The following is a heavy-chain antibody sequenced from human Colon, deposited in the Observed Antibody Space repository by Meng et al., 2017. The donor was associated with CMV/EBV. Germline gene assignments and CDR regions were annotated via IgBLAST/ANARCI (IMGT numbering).Heavy chain of an antibody. J-gene: IGHJ6*02. V-gene: IGHV3-48*04. CDR3: ARDGGGVGDCSSTSCSQGYYYYGSDV. D-gene: IGHD2-2*01. CDR2: ISSSSSNI. Sequence: GGSLRLSCAASGFSFRSYSMNWVRQAPGKGLEWISYISSSSSNIYYADSVKGRFTISRDNAKNSLYLQMNSLRAEDTAVYYCARDGGGVGDCSSTSCSQGYYYYGSDVWGQGTTVTVSS. CDR1: GFSFRSYS.